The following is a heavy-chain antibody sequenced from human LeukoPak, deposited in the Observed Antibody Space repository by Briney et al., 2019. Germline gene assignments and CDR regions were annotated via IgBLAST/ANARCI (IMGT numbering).Heavy chain of an antibody. J-gene: IGHJ4*02. CDR1: GFTFSSYE. CDR2: ITTSGRTI. D-gene: IGHD2-8*01. V-gene: IGHV3-48*03. CDR3: ARGEVHGTNSFDY. Sequence: GGSLRLSCAASGFTFSSYELNWVRQAPGKGLEWVSYITTSGRTIYYADSVKGRFTISRDNAKNSLYLQMNSLRAEDTAVYYCARGEVHGTNSFDYWGQGTLVTVSS.